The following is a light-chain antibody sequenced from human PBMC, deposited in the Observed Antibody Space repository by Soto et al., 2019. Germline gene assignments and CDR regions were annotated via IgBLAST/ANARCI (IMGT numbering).Light chain of an antibody. CDR1: QSVLYSSNNKNY. V-gene: IGKV4-1*01. Sequence: DIVMTQSPDSLAVSLGERATINCKSSQSVLYSSNNKNYLAWYQQKPGQPPKLLIYWASTRESGVADRFSGSGSGTDFTLTISSLQAEDVAVYSCQQYFGPWTFGQGTKVEIK. CDR3: QQYFGPWT. J-gene: IGKJ1*01. CDR2: WAS.